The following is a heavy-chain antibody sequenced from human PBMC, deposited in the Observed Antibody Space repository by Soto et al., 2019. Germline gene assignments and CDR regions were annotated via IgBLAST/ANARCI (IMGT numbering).Heavy chain of an antibody. D-gene: IGHD3-3*02. CDR1: GDIFTNFD. Sequence: QVQLVQPGAEVRKPGASVKVSCKASGDIFTNFDFNWVRQATGQGLEWIGWMRANSGDTGHDQKFQGRVSMTRDTSMSTAYMELRSLRAEYTAVYYCARYIYGQGFKAWGQGTLVFVSS. J-gene: IGHJ5*02. CDR3: ARYIYGQGFKA. V-gene: IGHV1-8*01. CDR2: MRANSGDT.